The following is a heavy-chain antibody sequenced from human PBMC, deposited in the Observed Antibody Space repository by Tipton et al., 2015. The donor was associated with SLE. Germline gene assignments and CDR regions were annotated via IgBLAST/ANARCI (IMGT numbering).Heavy chain of an antibody. CDR3: ASLTIAASGGNG. CDR1: GFTFSDFT. CDR2: ISWDGAST. V-gene: IGHV3-43*01. Sequence: SLRLSCAASGFTFSDFTMHWVRQAPGKGLEWVSLISWDGASTNYADSVRGRFTISRDNAKNTLYLQMNSLRSEDTAVYYCASLTIAASGGNGWGQGTLVTVSS. D-gene: IGHD6-13*01. J-gene: IGHJ4*02.